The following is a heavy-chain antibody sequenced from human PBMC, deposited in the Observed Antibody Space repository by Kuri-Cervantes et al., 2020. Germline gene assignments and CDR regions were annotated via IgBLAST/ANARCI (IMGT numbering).Heavy chain of an antibody. Sequence: ASVKVSCKASGYTFTSYDINWVRQATGQGLEWMGWMNPNSGNTGYAQKFQGRVTMTRNTSISTAYMELSSLRSEDTAVYYCAREGRSVEYEEIDYWGQGTLVTVSS. V-gene: IGHV1-8*01. CDR1: GYTFTSYD. CDR2: MNPNSGNT. J-gene: IGHJ4*02. D-gene: IGHD5-24*01. CDR3: AREGRSVEYEEIDY.